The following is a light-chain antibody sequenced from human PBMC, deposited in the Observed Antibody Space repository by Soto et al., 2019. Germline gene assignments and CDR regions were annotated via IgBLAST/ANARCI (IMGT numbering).Light chain of an antibody. CDR3: QQVKSYPLT. CDR2: TAS. J-gene: IGKJ4*01. CDR1: QGIRTY. Sequence: DIQLTQSPSFLSASVGDRVTITCRATQGIRTYLAWYQHKPGKAPKLLIYTASTLQSGVPSRFSGSGSGTDFPITISSLQPEDFATYYCQQVKSYPLTFGGGTKVEIK. V-gene: IGKV1-9*01.